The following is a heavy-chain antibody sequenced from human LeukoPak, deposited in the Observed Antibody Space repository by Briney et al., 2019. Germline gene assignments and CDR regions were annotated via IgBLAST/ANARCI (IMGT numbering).Heavy chain of an antibody. V-gene: IGHV3-30*03. Sequence: PGRSLRLSCAASGFTFSTYGMHWVRQAPGKGLEWVAVISYDGTNKYYADSVKGRFTVSRDNSKNTLYLQMNSLRAEDTAVYYCARGSIVGARWVGDYWGQGTLDTVSS. CDR2: ISYDGTNK. D-gene: IGHD1-26*01. J-gene: IGHJ4*02. CDR3: ARGSIVGARWVGDY. CDR1: GFTFSTYG.